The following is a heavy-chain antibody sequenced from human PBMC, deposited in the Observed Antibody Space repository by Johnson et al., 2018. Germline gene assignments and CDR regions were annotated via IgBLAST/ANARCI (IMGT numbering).Heavy chain of an antibody. V-gene: IGHV3-74*02. Sequence: EVQLVESGGALVQPGGSLRLSCAASGFTFSNFWMHWVRQAPGKGLVWVSRINSDGNTTGYADSVKGRFTISRDNAKNTLNLQMNSLRAEDTAVYYCTRGRYYAMDVWGQGTTVTVS. CDR2: INSDGNTT. CDR1: GFTFSNFW. CDR3: TRGRYYAMDV. J-gene: IGHJ6*02.